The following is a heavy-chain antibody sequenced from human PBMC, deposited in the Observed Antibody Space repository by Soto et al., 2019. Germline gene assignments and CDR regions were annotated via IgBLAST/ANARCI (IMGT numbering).Heavy chain of an antibody. V-gene: IGHV4-59*08. CDR2: IYYSGST. CDR1: GGSISSYY. J-gene: IGHJ5*02. D-gene: IGHD2-15*01. Sequence: SETLSLTCTVSGGSISSYYWSWIRQPPGKGLEWIGYIYYSGSTNYNPSLKSRVTMSVDTSKNQFSLKLSSVTAADTAVYYCARLRVVAATLFPINWFDPWGQGTLVTVSS. CDR3: ARLRVVAATLFPINWFDP.